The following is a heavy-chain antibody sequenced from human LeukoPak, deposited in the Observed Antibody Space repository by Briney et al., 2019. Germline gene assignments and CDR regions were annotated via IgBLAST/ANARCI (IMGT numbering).Heavy chain of an antibody. CDR1: GGSFSGYY. J-gene: IGHJ4*02. Sequence: SETLSLTCAVDGGSFSGYYWSWIRQPPGKGLEWIGEINHSGSTNYNPSLKSRVTISVDTSKNQFSLKLSSVTAADTAVYYCAREGNSGVRGVKVDYWGQGTLVTVSS. CDR3: AREGNSGVRGVKVDY. V-gene: IGHV4-34*01. CDR2: INHSGST. D-gene: IGHD3-10*01.